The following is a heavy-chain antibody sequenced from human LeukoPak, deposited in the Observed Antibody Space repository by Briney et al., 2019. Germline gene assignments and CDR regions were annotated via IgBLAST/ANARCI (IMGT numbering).Heavy chain of an antibody. CDR3: ARAGISVAGTKYFHH. CDR2: ISDYNGNT. J-gene: IGHJ1*01. Sequence: ASVKVSCKASGYTFTSYGISWVRQAPGQGLEWMGWISDYNGNTNYAQKLQGRATMTTDTSTSTAYMELRSLRSDDTAMYYCARAGISVAGTKYFHHWGQGTLVTVSS. D-gene: IGHD6-19*01. V-gene: IGHV1-18*01. CDR1: GYTFTSYG.